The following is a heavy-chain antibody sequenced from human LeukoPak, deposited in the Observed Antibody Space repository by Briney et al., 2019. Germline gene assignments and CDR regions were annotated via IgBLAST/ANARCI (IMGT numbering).Heavy chain of an antibody. V-gene: IGHV1-2*02. CDR3: ARDRRDIVVVPARLHWFDP. D-gene: IGHD2-2*01. Sequence: GASVKVSCKASGYTFTAYYMHWVRQAPGQGLEWMGWITPNSGGTKYAQRFQGRVTMTTDTSTSTAYMELRSLRSDDTAVYYCARDRRDIVVVPARLHWFDPWGQGTLVTVSS. CDR2: ITPNSGGT. CDR1: GYTFTAYY. J-gene: IGHJ5*02.